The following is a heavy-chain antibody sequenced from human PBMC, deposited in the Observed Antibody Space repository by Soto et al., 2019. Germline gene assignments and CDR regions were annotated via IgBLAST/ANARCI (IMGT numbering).Heavy chain of an antibody. CDR1: GFTFSSYA. CDR3: AKDPGYSYGYYFDY. CDR2: ISGSGGST. V-gene: IGHV3-23*01. J-gene: IGHJ4*02. Sequence: GGSLRLSCTASGFTFSSYAMSWVRQAPGKGLEWVSAISGSGGSTYYADSVKGRFTISRDNSKNTLYLQMNSLRAEDTAVYYCAKDPGYSYGYYFDYWGQGTLVTVSS. D-gene: IGHD5-18*01.